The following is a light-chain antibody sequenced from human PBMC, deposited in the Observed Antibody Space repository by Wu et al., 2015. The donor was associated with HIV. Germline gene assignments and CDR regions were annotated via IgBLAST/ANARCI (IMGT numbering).Light chain of an antibody. Sequence: EIVLTQSPGTLSLSLGERATLSCRASQSVSSSYVAWYQQKPGQAPRLFIYGASSRAAGIPDRFRGSGSGTDFTLTISRLEPEDSAVYYCQQYGSSPYTFGLGDQAGDQT. CDR2: GAS. CDR1: QSVSSSY. CDR3: QQYGSSPYT. J-gene: IGKJ2*01. V-gene: IGKV3-20*01.